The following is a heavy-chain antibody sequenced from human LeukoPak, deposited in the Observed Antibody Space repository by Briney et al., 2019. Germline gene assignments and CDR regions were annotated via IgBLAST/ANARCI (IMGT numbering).Heavy chain of an antibody. J-gene: IGHJ6*03. CDR2: INHSGST. CDR1: GGSFSGYY. D-gene: IGHD3-10*01. V-gene: IGHV4-34*01. CDR3: ARTTYYYGSGRKTTQTKRNYYYMDV. Sequence: KPSETLSLTCAVYGGSFSGYYWSWIRQPPGKGLEWLGEINHSGSTNYNPSLKSRVTISVDTSKNQFSLKLSSVTAADTAVYYCARTTYYYGSGRKTTQTKRNYYYMDVWGKGTTVTISS.